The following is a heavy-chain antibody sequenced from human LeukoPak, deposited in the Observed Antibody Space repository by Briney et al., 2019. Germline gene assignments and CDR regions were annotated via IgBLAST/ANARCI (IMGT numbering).Heavy chain of an antibody. CDR3: ARAFDYYGSGSYHFDY. V-gene: IGHV3-53*04. D-gene: IGHD3-10*01. J-gene: IGHJ4*02. CDR1: GFTVSSNY. Sequence: GGSLRLSCAASGFTVSSNYMSWVRQAPGKGLEWVSVIYSGGSTYYADSVKGRFTISRHNSKNTLYLQMNSLRAEDTAVYYCARAFDYYGSGSYHFDYWGQGTLVTVSS. CDR2: IYSGGST.